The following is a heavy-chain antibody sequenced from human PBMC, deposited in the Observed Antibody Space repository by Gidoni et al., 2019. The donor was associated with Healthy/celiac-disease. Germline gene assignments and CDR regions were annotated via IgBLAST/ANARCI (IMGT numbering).Heavy chain of an antibody. J-gene: IGHJ4*02. CDR2: IYHSGST. D-gene: IGHD3-10*01. Sequence: QVQLQESGPGLVKPSETLSLTCAVSGYSIRSGYYWGWIRQPPGKGLEWIGSIYHSGSTYYNPSLKSRVTISVDTSKNQFSLKLSSVTAADTAVYYCARDVTMVRGVDFDYWGQGTLVTVSS. CDR3: ARDVTMVRGVDFDY. CDR1: GYSIRSGYY. V-gene: IGHV4-38-2*02.